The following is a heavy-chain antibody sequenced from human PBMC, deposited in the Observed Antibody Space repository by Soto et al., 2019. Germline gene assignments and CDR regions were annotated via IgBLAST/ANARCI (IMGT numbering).Heavy chain of an antibody. CDR2: IYWDDDE. Sequence: QITLKESGPTLVNPTQTLTLTCSFSGFSLTTDGVGVGWFRQPPGEALEWLALIYWDDDERYSPSLKTRLTITKDPTKNQVVLIMTNMDPVDTATYYCAHSRNLITEDAQVGDFDYWGQGTLVTVSS. CDR1: GFSLTTDGVG. D-gene: IGHD3-10*01. CDR3: AHSRNLITEDAQVGDFDY. V-gene: IGHV2-5*02. J-gene: IGHJ4*02.